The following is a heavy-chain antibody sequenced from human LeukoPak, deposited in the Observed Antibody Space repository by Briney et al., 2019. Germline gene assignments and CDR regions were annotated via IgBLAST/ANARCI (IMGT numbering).Heavy chain of an antibody. J-gene: IGHJ4*02. CDR3: ARFSDNWFFDY. CDR2: IYFTGST. CDR1: GGSISNYY. V-gene: IGHV4-59*01. Sequence: SETLSLTCTVSGGSISNYYWSWIRQPPGKGLEWIGYIYFTGSTNYNPSLKSRVTILVDTSKNQFPLKLASLTAADTAVYFCARFSDNWFFDYWGQGTLVTVSS. D-gene: IGHD1-20*01.